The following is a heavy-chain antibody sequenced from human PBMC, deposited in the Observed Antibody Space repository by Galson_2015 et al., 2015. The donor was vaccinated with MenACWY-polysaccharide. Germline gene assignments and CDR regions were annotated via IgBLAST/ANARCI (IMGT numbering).Heavy chain of an antibody. Sequence: SLRLSCAASGFNFRTYGMHWVRQAPGKGLEWVAVMSYDGREEHYTDSVKGRFTISRDNSKNTLYLQIDSLRVDDTAVYYCARDCGLTSRSRNWFDPWGQGTLVTVSS. CDR3: ARDCGLTSRSRNWFDP. CDR2: MSYDGREE. V-gene: IGHV3-30*03. CDR1: GFNFRTYG. D-gene: IGHD3-9*01. J-gene: IGHJ5*02.